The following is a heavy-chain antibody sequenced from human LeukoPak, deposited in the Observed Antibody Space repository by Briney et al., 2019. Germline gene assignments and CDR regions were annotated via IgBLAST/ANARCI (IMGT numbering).Heavy chain of an antibody. D-gene: IGHD3-16*01. Sequence: ASVKVSCKASGYTFTVYFMHWVRQAPGQGLEWMGLMNPDNGGTHYAQKFQGGVTMTRDSSISTAYMELSRLTSDDTAVYYCATLGGHSLAAQNGYWGQGTLVTVSS. J-gene: IGHJ4*02. CDR1: GYTFTVYF. V-gene: IGHV1-2*02. CDR3: ATLGGHSLAAQNGY. CDR2: MNPDNGGT.